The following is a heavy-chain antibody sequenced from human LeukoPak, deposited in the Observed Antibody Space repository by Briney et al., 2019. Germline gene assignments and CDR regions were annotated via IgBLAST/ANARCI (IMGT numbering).Heavy chain of an antibody. J-gene: IGHJ5*02. D-gene: IGHD3-22*01. CDR1: GYTFTGYY. V-gene: IGHV1-2*02. CDR3: ARDMTIIVPVHYRNWFDP. CDR2: INPNSGAT. Sequence: ASVTVSCKASGYTFTGYYVHWVRQAPGQGLEWMGWINPNSGATNYAQKFQGRVTMTRDTSISTAYMELSRLTSDDTAVYYCARDMTIIVPVHYRNWFDPWGQGTQVTVSS.